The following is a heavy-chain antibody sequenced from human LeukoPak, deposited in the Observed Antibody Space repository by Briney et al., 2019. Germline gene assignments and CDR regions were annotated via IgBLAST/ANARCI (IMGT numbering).Heavy chain of an antibody. V-gene: IGHV3-30-3*01. CDR1: GFSIRNYA. CDR3: ARDCCGEWYFFDS. CDR2: ISSGGSDK. D-gene: IGHD3-10*01. Sequence: PGGSLRLSCAASGFSIRNYAIHWVRQAPGKGLEWVAVISSGGSDKFYADSVKGRFTVSRDNSKNTLYLQMNSLRVEDTAVYYCARDCCGEWYFFDSWGQGTLITVSS. J-gene: IGHJ4*02.